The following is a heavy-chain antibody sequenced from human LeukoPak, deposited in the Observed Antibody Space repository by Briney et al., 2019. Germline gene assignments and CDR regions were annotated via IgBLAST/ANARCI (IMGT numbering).Heavy chain of an antibody. CDR2: IYHSRST. Sequence: SETLSLTCAVYGGSFSGYYWSWIRQPPGKGLEWIGYIYHSRSTYYNPSLKSRVTISVDGSKNQFSLKLSSVTAADTAVYYCARGGGGASSPYYYYGMDVWGQGTTVTVSS. CDR1: GGSFSGYY. V-gene: IGHV4-34*01. J-gene: IGHJ6*02. D-gene: IGHD2-15*01. CDR3: ARGGGGASSPYYYYGMDV.